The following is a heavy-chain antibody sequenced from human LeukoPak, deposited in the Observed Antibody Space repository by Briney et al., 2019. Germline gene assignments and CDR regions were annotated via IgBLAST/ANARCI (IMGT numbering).Heavy chain of an antibody. CDR2: IYPGDSDT. CDR1: GYSFSSYW. Sequence: PGESLKISCKGSGYSFSSYWITWVRQMPGKGLEWMGIIYPGDSDTRYSPSFQGQVTISVDKSISTAYLQWSSLKASDTAMYYCARQYYDFWSGRTAGGWFDPWGQGTLVTVSS. J-gene: IGHJ5*02. D-gene: IGHD3-3*01. V-gene: IGHV5-51*01. CDR3: ARQYYDFWSGRTAGGWFDP.